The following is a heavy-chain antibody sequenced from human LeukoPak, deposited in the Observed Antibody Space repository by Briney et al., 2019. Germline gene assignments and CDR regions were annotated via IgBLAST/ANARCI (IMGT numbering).Heavy chain of an antibody. D-gene: IGHD3-3*01. Sequence: PSGTLSLTCAVSGGSIINSNWWSWARQAPGKGLEWVSGISSSGSGDNTYYADSVKGRFTISRDSSKNTLFLHMNTLRAEDTAIYYCAKRPRDFWSGYYMDYWGQGTLVTVSS. J-gene: IGHJ4*02. CDR1: GGSIINSNW. CDR3: AKRPRDFWSGYYMDY. V-gene: IGHV3-23*01. CDR2: ISSSGSGDNT.